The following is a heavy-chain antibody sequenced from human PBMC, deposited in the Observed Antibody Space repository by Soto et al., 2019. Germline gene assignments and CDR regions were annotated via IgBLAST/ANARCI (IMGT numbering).Heavy chain of an antibody. CDR3: ARDRSNSPDYFDY. CDR2: IYYNGRT. V-gene: IGHV4-30-4*01. D-gene: IGHD6-6*01. Sequence: KASETLSLTCTVSGRSISSDDSYWSWIRQPPGKGLEWIGYIYYNGRTDYNPSLKSRVIISIDTSKNQFSLNLNFVSAADTAVYYCARDRSNSPDYFDYWGQGTLVTVSS. J-gene: IGHJ4*02. CDR1: GRSISSDDSY.